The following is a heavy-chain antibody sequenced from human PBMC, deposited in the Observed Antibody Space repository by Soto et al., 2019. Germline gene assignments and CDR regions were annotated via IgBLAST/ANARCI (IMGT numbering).Heavy chain of an antibody. Sequence: SETLSLTCTVSGGSISSGGYYWSWIRQHPGKGLERIGYIYYSGSTYYNPSLKSRVTISVDTSKNQFSLKLSSVTAEDTAVYYCARSRVFIAVAGMANYYYYYGMDVWGQGTTVTVSS. CDR1: GGSISSGGYY. CDR3: ARSRVFIAVAGMANYYYYYGMDV. V-gene: IGHV4-31*03. J-gene: IGHJ6*02. CDR2: IYYSGST. D-gene: IGHD6-19*01.